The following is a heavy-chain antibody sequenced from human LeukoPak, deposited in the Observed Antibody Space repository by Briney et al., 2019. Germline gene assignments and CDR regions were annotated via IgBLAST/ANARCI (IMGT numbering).Heavy chain of an antibody. CDR3: AKTRPLDSSSWSHGDY. D-gene: IGHD6-13*01. Sequence: GGSLRLSCAASGFTFSSYSMNWVRQAPGKGLEWASSTSSSSSYIYYGDSVKGRFTISRDNSKNTLYLQMNGLRAEDTAVYYCAKTRPLDSSSWSHGDYWGQGTLVTVSS. CDR1: GFTFSSYS. V-gene: IGHV3-21*04. J-gene: IGHJ4*02. CDR2: TSSSSSYI.